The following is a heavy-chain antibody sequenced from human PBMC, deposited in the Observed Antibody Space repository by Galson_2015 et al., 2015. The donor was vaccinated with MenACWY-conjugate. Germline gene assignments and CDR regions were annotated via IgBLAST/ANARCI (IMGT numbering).Heavy chain of an antibody. Sequence: SLRLSCAASGFTFGSYWMHWVRQVPGKGLVWVSRIDRAGSSTTYADSVKGRFTISRDNAKSTLYLQMNSLRAEDTAVYYCARDRKDPTVSLPSNWFDPWGQGTQVIVSS. CDR1: GFTFGSYW. CDR2: IDRAGSST. V-gene: IGHV3-74*01. J-gene: IGHJ5*02. D-gene: IGHD4-11*01. CDR3: ARDRKDPTVSLPSNWFDP.